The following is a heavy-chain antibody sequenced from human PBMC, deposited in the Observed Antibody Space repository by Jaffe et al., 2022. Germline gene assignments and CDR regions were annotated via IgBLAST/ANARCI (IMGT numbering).Heavy chain of an antibody. Sequence: QVQLVESGGGVVQPGGSLRLSCAASGFTFSSYGMHWVRQAPGKGLEWVAFIRYDGSNKYYADSVKGRFTISRDNSKNTLYLQMNSLRAEDTAVYYCAKDYALAHYYYMDVWGKGTTVTVSS. J-gene: IGHJ6*03. V-gene: IGHV3-30*02. CDR1: GFTFSSYG. D-gene: IGHD3-16*01. CDR3: AKDYALAHYYYMDV. CDR2: IRYDGSNK.